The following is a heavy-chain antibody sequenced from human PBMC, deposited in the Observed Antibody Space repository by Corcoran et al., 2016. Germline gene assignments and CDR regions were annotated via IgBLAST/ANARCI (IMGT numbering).Heavy chain of an antibody. V-gene: IGHV1-18*01. Sequence: QVQLVQSGAEVKKPGASVKVSCKASGYTFTSYGISWVRQAPGQGLEWMGWISAYNGNTNYAQKLQGRVTMTTDTSTSTAYMELRSLRSDDTAVYYCARFGAFDSSGWLNYYYGMDVWGQGTTVTVS. D-gene: IGHD6-19*01. CDR2: ISAYNGNT. CDR1: GYTFTSYG. CDR3: ARFGAFDSSGWLNYYYGMDV. J-gene: IGHJ6*02.